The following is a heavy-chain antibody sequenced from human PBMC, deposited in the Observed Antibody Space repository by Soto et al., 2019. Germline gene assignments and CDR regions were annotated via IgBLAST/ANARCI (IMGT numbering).Heavy chain of an antibody. CDR2: INSDGSST. Sequence: GGSLRLSCAASGFTFSSYWMHWVRQAPGKGLVWVSRINSDGSSTSYADSVKGRFTISRDNAKNTLYLQMNSLRAEDTAVYYCASFNLSPTDYFEYWGQGTLVTVSS. D-gene: IGHD4-17*01. V-gene: IGHV3-74*01. CDR1: GFTFSSYW. CDR3: ASFNLSPTDYFEY. J-gene: IGHJ4*02.